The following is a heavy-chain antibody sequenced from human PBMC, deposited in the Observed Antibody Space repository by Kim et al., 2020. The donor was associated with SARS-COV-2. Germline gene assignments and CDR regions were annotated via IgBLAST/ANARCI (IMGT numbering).Heavy chain of an antibody. CDR3: ASAGMTRQTTSRTLW. CDR1: GFTFSSYS. CDR2: ISSSSSYI. D-gene: IGHD1-7*01. J-gene: IGHJ4*02. Sequence: GGSLRLSCAASGFTFSSYSMNWVRQAPGKGLEWVSSISSSSSYIYYADSVKGRFTIPRDNAKNSLYLQMNSLRAEDTAVYYCASAGMTRQTTSRTLWWGQGTLVTVSS. V-gene: IGHV3-21*01.